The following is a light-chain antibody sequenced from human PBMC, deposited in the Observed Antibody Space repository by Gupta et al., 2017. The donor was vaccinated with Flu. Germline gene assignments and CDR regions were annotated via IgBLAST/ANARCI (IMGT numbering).Light chain of an antibody. V-gene: IGLV2-14*03. CDR3: ISYTTSGTPYV. Sequence: QSALTQPASVSGSPGQSITISCTGTSSDVGGYNYVSWYQQHPGKAPKLLVSDVSSRPSGISHRFSGSKSGNTASLTISGLQAEDEADYYCISYTTSGTPYVFGTGTKVTVL. J-gene: IGLJ1*01. CDR2: DVS. CDR1: SSDVGGYNY.